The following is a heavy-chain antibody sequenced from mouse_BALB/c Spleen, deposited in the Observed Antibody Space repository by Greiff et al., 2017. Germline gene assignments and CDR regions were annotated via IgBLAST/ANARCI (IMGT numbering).Heavy chain of an antibody. CDR3: ARATAYAMDY. Sequence: EVKLQESGPGLVKPSQSLSLTCTVTGYSITSDYAWNWIRQFPGNKLEWMGYISYSGSTSYNPSLKSRSSITRDTSKNQFFLQLNSVTTEDTATYYCARATAYAMDYWGQGTSVTVSS. CDR1: GYSITSDYA. J-gene: IGHJ4*01. D-gene: IGHD1-2*01. V-gene: IGHV3-2*02. CDR2: ISYSGST.